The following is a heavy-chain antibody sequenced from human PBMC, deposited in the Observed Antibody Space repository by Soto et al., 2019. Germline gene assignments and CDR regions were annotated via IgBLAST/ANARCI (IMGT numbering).Heavy chain of an antibody. Sequence: GGSLRLSCAASGFIVSTNDMSWVRQAPGKGLEWVSVIYSGGTTYYADSVKGRFTISRDNSKNTLYLQMNSLRAEDTAVYYCASTGFWSAYNYYYYGMDVWGQGTTVTVSS. CDR3: ASTGFWSAYNYYYYGMDV. J-gene: IGHJ6*02. CDR2: IYSGGTT. CDR1: GFIVSTND. V-gene: IGHV3-53*01. D-gene: IGHD3-3*01.